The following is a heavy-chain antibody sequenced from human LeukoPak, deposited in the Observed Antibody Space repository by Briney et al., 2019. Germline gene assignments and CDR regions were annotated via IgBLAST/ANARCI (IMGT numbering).Heavy chain of an antibody. CDR1: GFTFSSYA. V-gene: IGHV3-30-3*01. CDR3: ARGGEKRWLQYTFDY. J-gene: IGHJ4*02. Sequence: GRSLRLSCAASGFTFSSYAMHWVRQAPGKGLEWVAVISYDGSNKYYADSVKGRFTISRDNSKNTLYLQMNSLRAEDTAVYYCARGGEKRWLQYTFDYWGQGTLVTVSS. CDR2: ISYDGSNK. D-gene: IGHD5-24*01.